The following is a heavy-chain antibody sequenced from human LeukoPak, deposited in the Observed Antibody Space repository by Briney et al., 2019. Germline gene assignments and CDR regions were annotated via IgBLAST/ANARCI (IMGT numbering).Heavy chain of an antibody. Sequence: SVKVSCKASGFTFPFSAMQWVRQARGQRLEWIGWIVVGSGNTNYAQKFQERVTITRDMSTNTAYMELRSLRSEDTAVYYCAADTLQVGSWGQGTLVTVSS. D-gene: IGHD5-12*01. V-gene: IGHV1-58*02. CDR3: AADTLQVGS. CDR2: IVVGSGNT. CDR1: GFTFPFSA. J-gene: IGHJ4*02.